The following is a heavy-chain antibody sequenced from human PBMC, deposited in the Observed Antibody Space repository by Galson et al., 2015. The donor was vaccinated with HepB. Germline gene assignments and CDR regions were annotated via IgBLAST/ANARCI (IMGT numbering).Heavy chain of an antibody. CDR3: AKVRGYSYFDY. V-gene: IGHV3-30*18. D-gene: IGHD5-18*01. CDR1: GFTFSSYG. CDR2: ISYDGSNK. J-gene: IGHJ4*02. Sequence: SLRLSCAASGFTFSSYGMHWVRQAPGKGLEWVAVISYDGSNKYYADSVKGRFTISRDNSKNTLYLQMNSLRAEDTAVYYCAKVRGYSYFDYWGQGTLVTVSS.